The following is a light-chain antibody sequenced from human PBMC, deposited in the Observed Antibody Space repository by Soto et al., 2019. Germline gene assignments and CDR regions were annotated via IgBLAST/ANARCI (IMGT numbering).Light chain of an antibody. CDR3: QQYGDSPQT. V-gene: IGKV3-20*01. CDR2: GTS. CDR1: QSVSSNS. Sequence: EIVLTQSPGTLSLSPGESATLSCRASQSVSSNSLAWYRRNPGQPPSLLIYGTSTRATDIPRRFSGSGSGTDFTLTITRLQPEEFAVYFCQQYGDSPQTFGQGTKVEVK. J-gene: IGKJ1*01.